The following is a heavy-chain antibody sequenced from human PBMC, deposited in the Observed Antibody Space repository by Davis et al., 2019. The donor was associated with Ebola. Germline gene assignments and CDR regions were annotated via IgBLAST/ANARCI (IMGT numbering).Heavy chain of an antibody. CDR3: ARALVRGVPNWFDP. CDR2: IYSTGSA. Sequence: PSETLSLTCTVSGGSINNYYWIWIRQPPGKGLEWIGNIYSTGSAIYNPSLQSRATISVDTSKNQFSLKLSSVTAADTAFYYCARALVRGVPNWFDPWGQGTLVTVSS. CDR1: GGSINNYY. V-gene: IGHV4-59*01. D-gene: IGHD3-10*01. J-gene: IGHJ5*02.